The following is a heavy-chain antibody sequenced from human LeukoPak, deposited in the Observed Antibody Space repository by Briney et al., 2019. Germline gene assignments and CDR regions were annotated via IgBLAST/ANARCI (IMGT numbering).Heavy chain of an antibody. J-gene: IGHJ4*02. CDR3: ARGGVTTIAQYDY. V-gene: IGHV4-59*01. CDR1: GGSIISYF. Sequence: TSETLSLTCTVSGGSIISYFWSWIRQPPGKGPKWIGYIFDSGTTNYNPSTNYNPSLKSRVTVSLDTSKNHFSLKLSSVTAADTAVYFCARGGVTTIAQYDYWGQGILVTVSS. D-gene: IGHD5-12*01. CDR2: IFDSGTTNYNPST.